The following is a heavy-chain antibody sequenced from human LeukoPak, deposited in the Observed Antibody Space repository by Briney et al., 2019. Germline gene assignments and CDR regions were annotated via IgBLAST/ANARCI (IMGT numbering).Heavy chain of an antibody. Sequence: PGGSLRLSCAASGFTFSSYGMHWDRQAPGKGLEWVAFIRYDGSNKYYADSVKGRFTISRDNSKNTLYLQMNSLRAEDTAVYYCAAMVRGVIRNWFDPWGQGTLVTVSS. CDR3: AAMVRGVIRNWFDP. D-gene: IGHD3-10*01. CDR2: IRYDGSNK. J-gene: IGHJ5*02. V-gene: IGHV3-30*02. CDR1: GFTFSSYG.